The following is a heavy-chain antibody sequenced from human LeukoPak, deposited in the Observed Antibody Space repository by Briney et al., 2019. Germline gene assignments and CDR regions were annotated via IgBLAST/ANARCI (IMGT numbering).Heavy chain of an antibody. V-gene: IGHV3-53*01. D-gene: IGHD2-2*01. CDR3: AKGGPYCSTTSCARTFDC. CDR1: GFTVSSNY. J-gene: IGHJ4*02. CDR2: SSRGTTT. Sequence: GGSLRLSCAASGFTVSSNYMSWVRQAPGKGLEWVSVISSRGTTTMYADSVKGRFTISRDNSKDTLYLQMNSLKAEDTALYFCAKGGPYCSTTSCARTFDCWGQGTLVTVSP.